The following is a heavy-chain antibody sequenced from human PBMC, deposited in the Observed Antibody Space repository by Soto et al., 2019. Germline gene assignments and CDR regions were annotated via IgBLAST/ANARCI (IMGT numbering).Heavy chain of an antibody. CDR2: ISTSGISI. CDR1: GFTFSDYY. Sequence: QVQLVESGGGLVKPGGSLRLSCAASGFTFSDYYMSWIRQAPGKGLEWVSYISTSGISIYYADSVKGRFTISRDNDKNSLYLQMTSLRAEDTAAYYCARERVDTHMATYHYYFGMDVWGQGTTVTGS. J-gene: IGHJ6*02. CDR3: ARERVDTHMATYHYYFGMDV. V-gene: IGHV3-11*01. D-gene: IGHD5-18*01.